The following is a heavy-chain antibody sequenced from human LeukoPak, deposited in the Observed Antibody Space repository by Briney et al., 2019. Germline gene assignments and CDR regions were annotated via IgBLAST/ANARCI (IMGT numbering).Heavy chain of an antibody. CDR2: IYHSGST. D-gene: IGHD3-22*01. J-gene: IGHJ3*02. Sequence: SETLSLTCTVSGVSINSDAYFWSWIRQPPGKGLEWIGSIYHSGSTYYNPSLKSRVTISVDTSKNQFSLKLSSVTAADTAVYYCARATYYYDSSGYWPFDIWGQGTMVTVSS. CDR1: GVSINSDAYF. CDR3: ARATYYYDSSGYWPFDI. V-gene: IGHV4-38-2*02.